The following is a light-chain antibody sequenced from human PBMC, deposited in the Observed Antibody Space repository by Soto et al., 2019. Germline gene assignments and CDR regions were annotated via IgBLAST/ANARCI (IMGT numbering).Light chain of an antibody. CDR2: DAS. V-gene: IGKV3D-20*01. J-gene: IGKJ5*01. Sequence: EIVLTQSPATLSLSPGERATLSCGASQSVSGNHLAWYQQKPGLAPRLLIYDASSRSTGIPDRFSGSGSGTDFTLLISILQPEDFAMYYCQQYGGSQITFGQGTRLEIK. CDR3: QQYGGSQIT. CDR1: QSVSGNH.